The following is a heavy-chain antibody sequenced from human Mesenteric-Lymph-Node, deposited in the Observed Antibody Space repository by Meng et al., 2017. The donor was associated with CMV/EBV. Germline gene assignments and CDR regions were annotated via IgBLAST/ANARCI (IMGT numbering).Heavy chain of an antibody. CDR2: INHSGST. CDR3: ARAWYSRHKY. Sequence: LSLTCGVYGGSFSGYYWSWVRQPPGKGLEWISEINHSGSTNYNPTLKSRATIVADTSKDQFSLRLTSVTAADTAVYYCARAWYSRHKYWGQGTLVTVSS. CDR1: GGSFSGYY. J-gene: IGHJ4*02. V-gene: IGHV4-34*01. D-gene: IGHD1-1*01.